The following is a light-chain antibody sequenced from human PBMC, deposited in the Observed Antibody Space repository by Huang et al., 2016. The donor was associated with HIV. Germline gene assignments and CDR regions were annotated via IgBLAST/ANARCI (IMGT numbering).Light chain of an antibody. J-gene: IGKJ1*01. CDR1: QSVSRNY. Sequence: EIVLTQSPGTLSLSPGERATLSCRASQSVSRNYLAWYQQRPGQAPRLLIYGASSSGSGKDFTLTINRLEPEDFAVYYCQQCGRSPWTFGQGTKVEIK. V-gene: IGKV3-20*01. CDR2: GAS. CDR3: QQCGRSPWT.